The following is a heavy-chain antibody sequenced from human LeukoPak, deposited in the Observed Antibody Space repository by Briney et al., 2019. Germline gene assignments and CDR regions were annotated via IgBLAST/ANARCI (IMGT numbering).Heavy chain of an antibody. CDR3: AGGPDYYGSGSYYNGVRDY. V-gene: IGHV3-23*01. CDR2: ISGSGGST. J-gene: IGHJ4*02. CDR1: GFTFSSYA. D-gene: IGHD3-10*01. Sequence: GGSLRLSCAASGFTFSSYAMSWVRHAPGKGLEWVSAISGSGGSTYYADSVKGRFTISRDNSKNTLYLQMNSLRAEDTAVYYCAGGPDYYGSGSYYNGVRDYWGQGTLVTVSS.